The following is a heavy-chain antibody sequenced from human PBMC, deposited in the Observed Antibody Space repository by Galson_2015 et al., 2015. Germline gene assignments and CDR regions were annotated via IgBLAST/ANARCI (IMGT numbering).Heavy chain of an antibody. D-gene: IGHD2-2*01. Sequence: SETLSLTCTVSGYSISSGYYWGWIRQPPGKGLEWIGSIYHSGSTYYNPSLKSRVTISVDTSKNHFSLKLSSVTAADTAVYYCARGPLQPTVPLDYWGQGTLVTVSS. CDR2: IYHSGST. CDR1: GYSISSGYY. V-gene: IGHV4-38-2*02. CDR3: ARGPLQPTVPLDY. J-gene: IGHJ4*02.